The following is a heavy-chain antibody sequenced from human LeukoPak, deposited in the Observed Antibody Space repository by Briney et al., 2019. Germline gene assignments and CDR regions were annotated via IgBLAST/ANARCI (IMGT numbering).Heavy chain of an antibody. Sequence: GASVKVSCKASGYTFTGYYMHWVRQAPGQGLEWMGWINPNSGGTNYAQKFQGRVTMTRDTSISTAYMELSRLRSDDTAVYYCARGLDDFWSGYYLDYWGQGTLVTVSS. V-gene: IGHV1-2*02. CDR3: ARGLDDFWSGYYLDY. CDR2: INPNSGGT. J-gene: IGHJ4*02. D-gene: IGHD3-3*01. CDR1: GYTFTGYY.